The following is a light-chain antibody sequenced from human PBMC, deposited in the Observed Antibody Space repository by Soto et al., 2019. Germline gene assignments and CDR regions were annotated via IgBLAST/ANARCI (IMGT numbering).Light chain of an antibody. V-gene: IGLV2-8*01. CDR1: SSDVGGYNY. CDR2: EVS. CDR3: SSYGGSNNYV. J-gene: IGLJ1*01. Sequence: QSALTQPPSASGSPGQSVTISCTGTSSDVGGYNYVSWYQQHPGKAPKLMIYEVSKRPSGVPDRFSGSKSGNTASLTVSGLQAEDEADYYCSSYGGSNNYVVGTGTKLTVL.